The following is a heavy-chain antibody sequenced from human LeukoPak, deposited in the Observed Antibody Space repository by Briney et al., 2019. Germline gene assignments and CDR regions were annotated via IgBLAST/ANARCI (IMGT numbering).Heavy chain of an antibody. Sequence: SETLSLTCTVSGGSISSGGYYWSWIRQHPGKGLEWIGYIYYSGSTYYNPSLKSRVTISVDTSKNQFSLKLSSVTAADTAVYYCARAPPTYYYNSSGYSPFDYWGQGTLVTVTS. J-gene: IGHJ4*02. CDR3: ARAPPTYYYNSSGYSPFDY. CDR2: IYYSGST. V-gene: IGHV4-31*03. D-gene: IGHD3-22*01. CDR1: GGSISSGGYY.